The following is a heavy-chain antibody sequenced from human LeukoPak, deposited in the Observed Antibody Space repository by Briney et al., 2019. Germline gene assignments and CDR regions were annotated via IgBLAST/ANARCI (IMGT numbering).Heavy chain of an antibody. J-gene: IGHJ4*02. CDR3: ASSDYSGSYSDY. D-gene: IGHD1-26*01. V-gene: IGHV4-59*08. CDR2: IYYSGST. Sequence: SETLSLTCTVSGGSISSYYWSWIRQPPGKGLEWIGYIYYSGSTNYNPSLKSRVTISVDTSKNQFSLKLSSVTAADTAVYYCASSDYSGSYSDYWDQGTLVTVSS. CDR1: GGSISSYY.